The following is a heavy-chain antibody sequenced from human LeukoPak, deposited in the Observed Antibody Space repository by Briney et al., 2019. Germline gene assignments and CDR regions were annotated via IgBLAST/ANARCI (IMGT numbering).Heavy chain of an antibody. Sequence: GASVKVSCKVSGYTLTELSMHWVRQAPGKGLEWMGGFDPEDGETIYAQKFQGRVTMTRNTSISTAYMELSSLRSEDTAVYYCARGLWLVAYNWFDPWGQGTLVTVSS. V-gene: IGHV1-24*01. J-gene: IGHJ5*02. CDR3: ARGLWLVAYNWFDP. CDR2: FDPEDGET. D-gene: IGHD5-12*01. CDR1: GYTLTELS.